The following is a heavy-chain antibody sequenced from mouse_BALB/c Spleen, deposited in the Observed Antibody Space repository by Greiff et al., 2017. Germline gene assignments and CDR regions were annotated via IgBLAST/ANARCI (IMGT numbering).Heavy chain of an antibody. Sequence: EVHLVESGGGLVKPGGSLKLSCAASGFTFSDYYMYWVRQTPEKRLEWVATISDGGSYTYYPDSVKGRFTISRDNAKNNLYLQMSSLKSEDTAMYYCARGTTVVATRGYAMDYWGQGTSVTVSS. V-gene: IGHV5-4*02. CDR3: ARGTTVVATRGYAMDY. CDR2: ISDGGSYT. D-gene: IGHD1-1*01. J-gene: IGHJ4*01. CDR1: GFTFSDYY.